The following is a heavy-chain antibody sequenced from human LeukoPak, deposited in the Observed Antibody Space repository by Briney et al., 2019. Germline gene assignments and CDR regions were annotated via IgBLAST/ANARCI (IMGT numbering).Heavy chain of an antibody. Sequence: PGGSLRLSCAASGFTFSSYAMSWVRQAPGKGLEWVSAISGSGGSTYYADSVKGRFTISRDNSKNTLYLQMNSLRAEDTAVYYCAKEFGLRFLEWLLFAGDAFDIWGQGTMVTVSS. D-gene: IGHD3-3*01. CDR2: ISGSGGST. V-gene: IGHV3-23*01. J-gene: IGHJ3*02. CDR1: GFTFSSYA. CDR3: AKEFGLRFLEWLLFAGDAFDI.